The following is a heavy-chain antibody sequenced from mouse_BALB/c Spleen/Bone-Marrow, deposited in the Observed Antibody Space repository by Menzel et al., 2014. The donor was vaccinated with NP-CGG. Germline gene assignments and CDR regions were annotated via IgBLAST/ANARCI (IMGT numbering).Heavy chain of an antibody. D-gene: IGHD4-1*01. Sequence: EVKLVESGGGLVQPGGSRKLSCAASGFTFSSFGMHWVRQAPERGLEWVAYISSGSSTIFYADTVKGRFTISRDNPKNTLFLQMTSLRSEDMAMYYCARGGNWEDFDYWGQGTTLTVSS. CDR3: ARGGNWEDFDY. CDR2: ISSGSSTI. V-gene: IGHV5-17*02. J-gene: IGHJ2*01. CDR1: GFTFSSFG.